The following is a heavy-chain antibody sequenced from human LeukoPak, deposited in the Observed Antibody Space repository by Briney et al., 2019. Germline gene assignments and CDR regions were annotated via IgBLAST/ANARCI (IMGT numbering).Heavy chain of an antibody. V-gene: IGHV4-59*01. CDR1: GGSISSYY. J-gene: IGHJ3*02. CDR2: IYYSGST. CDR3: ARDRIHDYDSSGFTNDAFDI. Sequence: SETLSLTCTVSGGSISSYYWSWIRQPPGKGLEWIGYIYYSGSTNYNPSLKSRVTISVDTSKNQFSLKLSSVTAADTAVYYCARDRIHDYDSSGFTNDAFDIWGQGTMVTVSS. D-gene: IGHD3-22*01.